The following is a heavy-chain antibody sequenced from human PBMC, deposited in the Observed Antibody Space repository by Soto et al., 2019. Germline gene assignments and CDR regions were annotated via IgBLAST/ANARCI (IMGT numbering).Heavy chain of an antibody. J-gene: IGHJ6*02. V-gene: IGHV4-4*07. CDR2: IYTSGST. Sequence: PSETLSLTCTVSGGSISSYYWSWIRQPAGKGLEWIGRIYTSGSTNYNPSLKSRVTMSVDTSKNQFSLKLSSVTAADTAVYYCARVGGYCSGGSCYSYYYYYGMDVWGQGTTVTVSS. CDR3: ARVGGYCSGGSCYSYYYYYGMDV. CDR1: GGSISSYY. D-gene: IGHD2-15*01.